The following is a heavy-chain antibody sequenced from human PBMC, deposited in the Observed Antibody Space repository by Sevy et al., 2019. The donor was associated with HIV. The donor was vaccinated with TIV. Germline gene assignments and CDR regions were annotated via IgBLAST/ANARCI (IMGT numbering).Heavy chain of an antibody. Sequence: GGSLRLSCVTSGFTFSSYAMSWVRQTPGKGLEWVSAIGGSADYTYYADSVKGRFTISRDTSKNTLYLQMNGLRPEDTAVYYCATEVSEYSYSDYWGQGTLVTVSS. V-gene: IGHV3-23*01. D-gene: IGHD5-18*01. CDR2: IGGSADYT. J-gene: IGHJ4*02. CDR3: ATEVSEYSYSDY. CDR1: GFTFSSYA.